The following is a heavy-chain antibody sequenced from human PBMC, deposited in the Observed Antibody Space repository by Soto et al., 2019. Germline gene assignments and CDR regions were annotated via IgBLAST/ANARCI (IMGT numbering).Heavy chain of an antibody. V-gene: IGHV4-59*01. CDR3: ASKSYGGFFDY. J-gene: IGHJ4*02. CDR1: GGSISSYY. CDR2: IYYSGST. D-gene: IGHD1-26*01. Sequence: SETLSLTCTMSGGSISSYYWSWIRQTPGKGLEWIGYIYYSGSTNYNPSLKSRVTISVDTSKNQISLKLSSVTAADTAVYYCASKSYGGFFDYWGQGTLVTVSS.